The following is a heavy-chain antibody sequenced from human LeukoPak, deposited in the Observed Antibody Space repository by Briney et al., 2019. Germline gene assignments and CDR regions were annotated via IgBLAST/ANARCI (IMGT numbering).Heavy chain of an antibody. D-gene: IGHD6-19*01. Sequence: GGSLRLSCAASGFTFSSYSMNWVRQAPGKGLEWVSSISSGSSYIYYADSVKGRFTISRDNAKNSLYLQMNSLRAEDTAVYYCARASWGGVAGTGAPFDYWGQGTLVTVSS. CDR1: GFTFSSYS. CDR3: ARASWGGVAGTGAPFDY. V-gene: IGHV3-21*01. J-gene: IGHJ4*02. CDR2: ISSGSSYI.